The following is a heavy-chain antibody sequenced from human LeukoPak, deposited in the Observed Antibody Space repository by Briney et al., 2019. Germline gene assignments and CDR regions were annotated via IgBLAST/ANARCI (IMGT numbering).Heavy chain of an antibody. Sequence: SETLSLTCIVSGGSISSSSYYRGWIRQPPGKGLEWIGSIYYSGSTYYNPSLKSRVTISVDTSKNQFSLKLSSVTAADTAVYYCARDLAFATDWGQGTLVTVSS. CDR3: ARDLAFATD. D-gene: IGHD2-15*01. V-gene: IGHV4-39*07. CDR2: IYYSGST. CDR1: GGSISSSSYY. J-gene: IGHJ4*02.